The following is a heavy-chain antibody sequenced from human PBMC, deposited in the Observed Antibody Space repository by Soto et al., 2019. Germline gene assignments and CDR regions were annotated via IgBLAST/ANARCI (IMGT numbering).Heavy chain of an antibody. Sequence: QVQLVESGGGVVQPGRSLRLSCAASGFNFSSYVMHWVRQAPGKGLEWVAVIWYDGGNKYYADSVKGRFTISRDNYKNTLYIQMNSLTAQDTALYYCARDGQWLPRDGLRSSYYFDYWGQGTLVTVSS. J-gene: IGHJ4*02. CDR3: ARDGQWLPRDGLRSSYYFDY. CDR2: IWYDGGNK. CDR1: GFNFSSYV. D-gene: IGHD6-19*01. V-gene: IGHV3-33*01.